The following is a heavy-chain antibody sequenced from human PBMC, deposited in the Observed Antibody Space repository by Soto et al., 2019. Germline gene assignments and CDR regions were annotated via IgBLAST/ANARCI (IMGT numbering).Heavy chain of an antibody. CDR1: GGTFSSYA. CDR3: ARDSDIVVVPAAPGYYYGIDV. J-gene: IGHJ6*02. V-gene: IGHV1-69*01. Sequence: VKFSCKASGGTFSSYAISWVRQAPGQGLEWMGGVIPIFGTANYAQKFQGRVTIIADESTSTAYMELSSLRSEDTAVYYCARDSDIVVVPAAPGYYYGIDVWGQGTTVTV. D-gene: IGHD2-2*01. CDR2: VIPIFGTA.